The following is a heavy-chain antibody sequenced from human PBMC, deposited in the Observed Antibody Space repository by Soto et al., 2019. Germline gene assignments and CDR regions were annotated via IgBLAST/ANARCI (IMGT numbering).Heavy chain of an antibody. CDR2: ISYDGSNK. CDR3: ARVRDITMVRELSIEFDP. D-gene: IGHD3-10*01. CDR1: GFTFSSYA. V-gene: IGHV3-30-3*01. J-gene: IGHJ5*02. Sequence: GGSLRLSCAASGFTFSSYAMHWVRQAPGKGLEWVAVISYDGSNKYYADSVKGRFTISRDNSKNTLYLQMNSLRAEDTAVYYCARVRDITMVRELSIEFDPWGQGTLVTVSS.